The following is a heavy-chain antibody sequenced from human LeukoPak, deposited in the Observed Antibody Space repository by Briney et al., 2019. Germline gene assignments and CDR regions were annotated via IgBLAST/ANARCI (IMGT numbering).Heavy chain of an antibody. CDR3: ASYHDGSGYSPHLDY. Sequence: GGSLRLSCAASGFTVSSNYMNWVRQVPGKGLEWVSVIYSGGTTYYADSVEGRFTISTDNSKNTLYLQMNSLRAEDTAVYYCASYHDGSGYSPHLDYWGQGTLVTVSS. D-gene: IGHD3-22*01. CDR1: GFTVSSNY. CDR2: IYSGGTT. J-gene: IGHJ4*02. V-gene: IGHV3-53*01.